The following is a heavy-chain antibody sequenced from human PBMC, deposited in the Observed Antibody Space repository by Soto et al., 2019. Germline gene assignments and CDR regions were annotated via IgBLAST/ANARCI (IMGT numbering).Heavy chain of an antibody. Sequence: EVQLVESGGGLVQPGGSLRLSCAASGFTFSSYSMNWVRQAPGKGLEWVSYISSSSSTIYYADSVKGRFTISRDNAKNSLYLQMNSLRDEDTAVYYCARVGALTTVTMSYYYGMDVWGQGTTVTVSS. D-gene: IGHD4-4*01. V-gene: IGHV3-48*02. J-gene: IGHJ6*02. CDR1: GFTFSSYS. CDR3: ARVGALTTVTMSYYYGMDV. CDR2: ISSSSSTI.